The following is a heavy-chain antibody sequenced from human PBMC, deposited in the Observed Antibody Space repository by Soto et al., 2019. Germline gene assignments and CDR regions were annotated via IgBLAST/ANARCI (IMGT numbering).Heavy chain of an antibody. CDR2: IYSSGST. D-gene: IGHD3-22*01. CDR1: GFTVSRSY. Sequence: EVQLVESGGGLIQPGGSLRVSCAASGFTVSRSYMSWVRQAPGKGLEWVSVIYSSGSTNYADSVKGRFTISRDNSKNTLYLQMNSLRVEDTAVYYCARDTYYYDSSGQPYWGQGTLVTVSS. J-gene: IGHJ4*02. CDR3: ARDTYYYDSSGQPY. V-gene: IGHV3-53*01.